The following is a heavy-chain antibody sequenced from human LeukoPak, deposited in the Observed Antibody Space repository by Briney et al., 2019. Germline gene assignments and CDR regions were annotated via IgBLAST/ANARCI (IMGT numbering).Heavy chain of an antibody. CDR3: ARTYYDFWSGYYVGYYYYYMDV. V-gene: IGHV4-61*02. J-gene: IGHJ6*03. CDR1: GGSISSGSYY. CDR2: IYTSGST. Sequence: SETLSLTCTVSGGSISSGSYYWNWIRQPAGKGLEWIGRIYTSGSTNYNPPLKSRITISVDTSKNQFSLKLSSVTAADTAVYYCARTYYDFWSGYYVGYYYYYMDVWGKGTTVTVSS. D-gene: IGHD3-3*01.